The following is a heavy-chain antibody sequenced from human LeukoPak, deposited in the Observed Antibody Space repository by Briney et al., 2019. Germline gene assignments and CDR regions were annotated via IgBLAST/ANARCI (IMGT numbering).Heavy chain of an antibody. CDR3: AKDLTTLSAAGTVFDF. Sequence: SGGSLRLSCEASGFTFHNYAMSWVRQAPGKGLEWVSTVSGNGDDTSYADFVKGRFTISRDICKNTLYLQMNNLRAEDTAVYYCAKDLTTLSAAGTVFDFWGQGSLVTVSS. V-gene: IGHV3-23*01. CDR2: VSGNGDDT. J-gene: IGHJ4*02. D-gene: IGHD6-13*01. CDR1: GFTFHNYA.